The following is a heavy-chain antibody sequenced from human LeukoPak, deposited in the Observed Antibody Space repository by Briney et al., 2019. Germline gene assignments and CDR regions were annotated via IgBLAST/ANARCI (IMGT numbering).Heavy chain of an antibody. D-gene: IGHD6-19*01. J-gene: IGHJ4*02. V-gene: IGHV3-53*01. CDR2: IYSGGST. CDR3: AKTVAGPGYFFDY. CDR1: GFTVRDNY. Sequence: TGGSLRLSCVASGFTVRDNYMGWVRQAPGKGLERVSLIYSGGSTYYADSVKGRFTISRDNSKNTLYLQMNSLRVEDTAVYYCAKTVAGPGYFFDYWGQGTLVTVSS.